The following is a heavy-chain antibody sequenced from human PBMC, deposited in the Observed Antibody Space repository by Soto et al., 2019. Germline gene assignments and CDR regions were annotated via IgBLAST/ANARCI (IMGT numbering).Heavy chain of an antibody. D-gene: IGHD3-10*01. CDR1: GFSLSNARMG. CDR3: ARRRGGGFLFDP. CDR2: IFSNDEK. Sequence: QVTLKESGPVLVKPTETLTLTCTVSGFSLSNARMGVSWIRQPPGKALEWLAHIFSNDEKSYSTSLKSRLTTTKETTKSQVVLSMTSRDRVDAATDYYARRRGGGFLFDPWGQGTLVTVSS. V-gene: IGHV2-26*01. J-gene: IGHJ5*02.